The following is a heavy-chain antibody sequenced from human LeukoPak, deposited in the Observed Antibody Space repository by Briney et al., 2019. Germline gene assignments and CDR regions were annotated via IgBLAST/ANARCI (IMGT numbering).Heavy chain of an antibody. Sequence: VGSLRLSCAASGFSFSSYAMSWVRQAPGKGLEWDSFISGSGGSTNYADSLKGRFTISRDNSKNTLYLQMNSLRAEDTAVYFCAKPLRGSGSFNYAYFDYCGQGTLVTVSS. V-gene: IGHV3-23*01. CDR2: ISGSGGST. CDR1: GFSFSSYA. D-gene: IGHD3-10*01. J-gene: IGHJ4*02. CDR3: AKPLRGSGSFNYAYFDY.